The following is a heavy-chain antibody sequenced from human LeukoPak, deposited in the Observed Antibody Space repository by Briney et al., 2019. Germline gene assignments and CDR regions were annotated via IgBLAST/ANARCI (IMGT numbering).Heavy chain of an antibody. CDR1: GFTFSSYG. CDR3: AKAPVTTCSGAYCYPFDY. D-gene: IGHD2-21*01. Sequence: HTGGSLRLSCAASGFTFSSYGMHWVRQAPGKGLEWVAFIRYDGSNKYYADSVKGRFTISRDNSKNTLYLQMNSLRAEDTAVYYCAKAPVTTCSGAYCYPFDYWGQGTLVTVSS. J-gene: IGHJ4*02. CDR2: IRYDGSNK. V-gene: IGHV3-30*02.